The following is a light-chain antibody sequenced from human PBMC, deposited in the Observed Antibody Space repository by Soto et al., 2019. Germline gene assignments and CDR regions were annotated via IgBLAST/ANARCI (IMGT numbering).Light chain of an antibody. V-gene: IGKV3-20*01. CDR2: GAS. CDR3: QQYGSSPT. J-gene: IGKJ4*01. Sequence: IVLTQSPYTLSFSPGERATLSCRASQSVGTRLAWYQHKTGQAPSLLMSGASSRATGIPDRFSGSGSETDFTLTISRLEPEDFAVYYCQQYGSSPTFGGGTKVDIK. CDR1: QSVGTR.